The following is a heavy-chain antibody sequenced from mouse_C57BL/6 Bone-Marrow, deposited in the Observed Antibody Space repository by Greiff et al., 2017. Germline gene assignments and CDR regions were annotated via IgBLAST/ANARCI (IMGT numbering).Heavy chain of an antibody. V-gene: IGHV1-20*01. CDR3: ARGSYYGFAY. D-gene: IGHD2-12*01. Sequence: EVKVVESGPELVKPGDSVKISCKASGYSFTGYFMNWVMQSPGKSLEWIGRINPYNGDTFYNQKFKGKATLTVDKSSSTARMELQSLTSEDSAVYYCARGSYYGFAYWGQGTLVTVSA. CDR2: INPYNGDT. J-gene: IGHJ3*01. CDR1: GYSFTGYF.